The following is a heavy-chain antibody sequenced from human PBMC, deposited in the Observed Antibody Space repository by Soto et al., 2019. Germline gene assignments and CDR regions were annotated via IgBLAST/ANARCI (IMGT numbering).Heavy chain of an antibody. J-gene: IGHJ4*02. Sequence: QVQLQESGPGLAKPSQTLSLTCTVSGGSISSGDYYWSWIRQHPGKGLEWIGYIYYSGSTYYNPSLKSRVTISVDTSKNQFSLKLSSVTAADTAVYYCARVTIGGGGQKFDYWGQGTLVTVSS. CDR3: ARVTIGGGGQKFDY. CDR1: GGSISSGDYY. D-gene: IGHD2-21*01. V-gene: IGHV4-31*03. CDR2: IYYSGST.